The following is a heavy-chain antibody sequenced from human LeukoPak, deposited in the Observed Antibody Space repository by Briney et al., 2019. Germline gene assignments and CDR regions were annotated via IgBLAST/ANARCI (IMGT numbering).Heavy chain of an antibody. D-gene: IGHD2-21*02. J-gene: IGHJ6*02. Sequence: PGGSLRLSCAASGFTFSSYGMHWVRQAPGKGLEWVAVISYDGSNKYYADSVKGRFTISRDNSKNTLYLQMNSLRAEDTAVYYCAKSGVTATPPYYYGMDVRGQGTTVTVSS. CDR3: AKSGVTATPPYYYGMDV. V-gene: IGHV3-30*18. CDR1: GFTFSSYG. CDR2: ISYDGSNK.